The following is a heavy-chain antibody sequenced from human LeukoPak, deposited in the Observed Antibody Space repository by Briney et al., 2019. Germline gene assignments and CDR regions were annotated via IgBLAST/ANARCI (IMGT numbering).Heavy chain of an antibody. CDR1: GYTFTGYY. J-gene: IGHJ4*02. CDR2: INPNSGGT. V-gene: IGHV1-2*02. D-gene: IGHD3-22*01. Sequence: ASVKVPCKASGYTFTGYYMHWVRQAPGQGLEWMGWINPNSGGTNYAQKFQGRVTVTRDTSISTAYMELSRLRSDDTAVYYCAGHYYDSSGYYGYGFDYWGQGTLVTVSS. CDR3: AGHYYDSSGYYGYGFDY.